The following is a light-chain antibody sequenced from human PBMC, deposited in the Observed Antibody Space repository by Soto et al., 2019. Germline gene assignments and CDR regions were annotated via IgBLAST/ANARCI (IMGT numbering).Light chain of an antibody. CDR3: QQYHNWPPLT. CDR2: GAS. Sequence: EIVMTQSPATLSVSPGERVTLSCRASQSVSNNLVWYQQKPGQAPRLLIYGASTRATAIPARFSGSGSGTDFTLTISSLQSEDVAVYYCQQYHNWPPLTFGGGTKVEIK. CDR1: QSVSNN. V-gene: IGKV3-15*01. J-gene: IGKJ4*01.